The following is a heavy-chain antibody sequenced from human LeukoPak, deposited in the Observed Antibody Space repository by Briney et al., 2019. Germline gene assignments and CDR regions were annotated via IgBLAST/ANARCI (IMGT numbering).Heavy chain of an antibody. CDR3: ARAPLICGGDCYSDY. D-gene: IGHD2-21*02. Sequence: PGGSLRLSCAASGFTFSSYSMNWVRQAPGKGLEWVSSIGSSSSYIFYADSVKGRFTISRDNAKNSLYLQMNSLRAEDTAVYYCARAPLICGGDCYSDYWGQGTLVTVSS. J-gene: IGHJ4*02. CDR1: GFTFSSYS. CDR2: IGSSSSYI. V-gene: IGHV3-21*01.